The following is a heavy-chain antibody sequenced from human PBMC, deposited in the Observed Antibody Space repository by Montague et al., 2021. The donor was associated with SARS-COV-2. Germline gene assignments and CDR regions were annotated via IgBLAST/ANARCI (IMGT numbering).Heavy chain of an antibody. V-gene: IGHV3-21*01. J-gene: IGHJ4*02. D-gene: IGHD1-26*01. CDR2: ISRNSDYT. Sequence: SLRLSCAASGFTFNNFGMHWVRQAPGKGLEWVAAISRNSDYTYYADSLKGRFTISRDNAKTSLYLQLNSLRAEDTAVYYCARGGIVGATLFDSWGQGTLVTVPS. CDR1: GFTFNNFG. CDR3: ARGGIVGATLFDS.